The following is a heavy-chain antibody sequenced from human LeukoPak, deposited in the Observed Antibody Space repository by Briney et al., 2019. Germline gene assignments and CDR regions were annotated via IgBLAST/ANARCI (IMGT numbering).Heavy chain of an antibody. D-gene: IGHD2-15*01. J-gene: IGHJ5*02. CDR1: GFRFSTSV. CDR2: VSGSGANT. Sequence: PGGSLRLSCAASGFRFSTSVMRWVRQAPGKGLEWVSTVSGSGANTYYADSVKGQFTVSRDNSKNTLYLQLNSLRVEDTAVYYCAKGPVAGTRWFDPWGQGTLVTVSS. V-gene: IGHV3-23*01. CDR3: AKGPVAGTRWFDP.